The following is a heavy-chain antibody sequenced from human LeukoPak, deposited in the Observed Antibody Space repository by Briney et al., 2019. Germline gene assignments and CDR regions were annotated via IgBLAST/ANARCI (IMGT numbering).Heavy chain of an antibody. CDR2: ISAYNGNT. D-gene: IGHD6-6*01. CDR1: GYTFTSYG. Sequence: ASVKVSCKASGYTFTSYGISWVRQAPGQGLEWMGWISAYNGNTNYAQKLQGRVTMTTDTSTSTAYMELRSLRSDDTAVYYCARDRVAARSRDYHYYYMDVWGKGTTVTVSS. V-gene: IGHV1-18*01. CDR3: ARDRVAARSRDYHYYYMDV. J-gene: IGHJ6*03.